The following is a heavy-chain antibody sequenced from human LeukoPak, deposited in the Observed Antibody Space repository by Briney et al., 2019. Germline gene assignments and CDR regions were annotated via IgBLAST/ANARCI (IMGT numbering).Heavy chain of an antibody. CDR2: FNTIGST. J-gene: IGHJ4*02. V-gene: IGHV4-4*07. Sequence: SETLSLTCAVSGGSISNYYWSWIRQPPGKGLEWIGRFNTIGSTNYNPSLKSRVTISVDKSKNQFSLKVNSVTAADTAVYYCARDSLDILTGYFDYWGQGTLVTVSS. CDR3: ARDSLDILTGYFDY. D-gene: IGHD3-9*01. CDR1: GGSISNYY.